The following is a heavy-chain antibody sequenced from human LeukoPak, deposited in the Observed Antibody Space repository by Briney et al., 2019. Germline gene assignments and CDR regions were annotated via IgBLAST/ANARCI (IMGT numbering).Heavy chain of an antibody. CDR1: GFTFSGSA. D-gene: IGHD3-3*01. Sequence: GGSLRLSCAASGFTFSGSALHWVRQASGKGLEWVGRIRSTANGYATAYAASVKGRFTISRDDSKNTAYLQMNSLRAEDTAVYYCARDRNADFWSGYYTNYFDYWGQGTLVTVPS. CDR3: ARDRNADFWSGYYTNYFDY. V-gene: IGHV3-73*01. J-gene: IGHJ4*02. CDR2: IRSTANGYAT.